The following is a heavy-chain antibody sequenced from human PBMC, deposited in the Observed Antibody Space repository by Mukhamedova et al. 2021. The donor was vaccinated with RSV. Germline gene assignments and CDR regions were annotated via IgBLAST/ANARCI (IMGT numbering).Heavy chain of an antibody. Sequence: MYYTGSTSYNPSLNTRVTISVDTSKNQFYLNLDSVTAADTAVYYCARLRQVQVAVDYWGQGTLVTVAS. J-gene: IGHJ4*02. CDR2: MYYTGST. CDR3: ARLRQVQVAVDY. D-gene: IGHD6-19*01. V-gene: IGHV4-39*01.